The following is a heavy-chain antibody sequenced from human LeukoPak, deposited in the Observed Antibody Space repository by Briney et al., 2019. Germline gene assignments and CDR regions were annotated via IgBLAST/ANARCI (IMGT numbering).Heavy chain of an antibody. CDR3: ARDGLGLTATGAFDI. Sequence: GGSLRLSCAAPGFTFSDNYMSWIRQAPGKGLEWVSYISSSGSTIYYADSMKGRFTISRDNAKNSLYLQMNSLRAEDTALYYCARDGLGLTATGAFDIWGQGTMVTVSS. CDR2: ISSSGSTI. V-gene: IGHV3-11*04. D-gene: IGHD1-26*01. J-gene: IGHJ3*02. CDR1: GFTFSDNY.